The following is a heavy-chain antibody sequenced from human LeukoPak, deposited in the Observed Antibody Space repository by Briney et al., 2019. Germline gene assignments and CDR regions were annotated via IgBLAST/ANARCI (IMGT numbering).Heavy chain of an antibody. J-gene: IGHJ6*03. D-gene: IGHD1-26*01. CDR1: GFTFSNYN. CDR2: ITSSSSCI. CDR3: ARDPYSGSYSAYCYYYMDV. Sequence: GGSLRLSCAASGFTFSNYNMNWVRHAPGKGLEWVSSITSSSSCIYYADSVKGRFTISRDNAKNSLYLQMNSLRAEDTAVYYCARDPYSGSYSAYCYYYMDVWGKGTTVTVSS. V-gene: IGHV3-21*01.